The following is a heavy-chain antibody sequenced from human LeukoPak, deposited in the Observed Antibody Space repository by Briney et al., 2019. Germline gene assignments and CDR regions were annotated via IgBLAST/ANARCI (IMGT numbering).Heavy chain of an antibody. CDR2: ISSSSSYI. J-gene: IGHJ4*02. Sequence: GGSLRLSCAASGFTFSSYSMNWVRQAPGKGLEWVSSISSSSSYIYYADSVKGRFTISRDNAKNSLYLQMNSRRAEDTAVYYCARGRLDSSGYWYWGQGTLVTVSS. CDR3: ARGRLDSSGYWY. CDR1: GFTFSSYS. V-gene: IGHV3-21*01. D-gene: IGHD3-22*01.